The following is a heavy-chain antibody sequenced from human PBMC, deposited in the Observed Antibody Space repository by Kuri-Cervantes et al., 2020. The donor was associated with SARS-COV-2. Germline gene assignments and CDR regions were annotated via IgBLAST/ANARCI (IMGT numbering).Heavy chain of an antibody. CDR2: MSANGDTT. Sequence: GGSLRLSCAASGFTFSGNSMAWVRQAPGKGPEWVSGMSANGDTTFYVDSVKGRFTVSRDISKNMVYLQMNNLKAGDTAVYYCARDEDLAELRTTDYWGQGTLVTVSS. D-gene: IGHD1-14*01. CDR3: ARDEDLAELRTTDY. CDR1: GFTFSGNS. J-gene: IGHJ4*02. V-gene: IGHV3-23*01.